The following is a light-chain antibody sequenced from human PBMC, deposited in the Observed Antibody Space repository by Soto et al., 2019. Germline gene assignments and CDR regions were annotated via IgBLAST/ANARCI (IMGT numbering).Light chain of an antibody. V-gene: IGKV3-20*01. CDR3: HQYGSSPPYT. J-gene: IGKJ2*01. CDR2: GSS. CDR1: QSVTNNY. Sequence: EVVLTQSPGTLSLSPGERATLSCRASQSVTNNYLAWYQQRPGQAPRLLIFGSSDSATGIPDRFSGSGSGTDFPLTISRLEPEDFAVYYCHQYGSSPPYTFGQGTKLEIK.